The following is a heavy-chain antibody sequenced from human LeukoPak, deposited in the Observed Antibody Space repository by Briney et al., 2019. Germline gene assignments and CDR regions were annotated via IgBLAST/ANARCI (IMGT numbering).Heavy chain of an antibody. CDR1: GFTFSSYS. D-gene: IGHD1-26*01. V-gene: IGHV3-21*01. Sequence: PGGSLRLSCAASGFTFSSYSMNWVRQAPGKGLEWVSSINSSSSYIYSADSVQGRFTLSRDNAKNSLYLQMNSLRPEDTAVNYCARENSGSYYQFDCWGQGTLVTVSS. J-gene: IGHJ4*02. CDR2: INSSSSYI. CDR3: ARENSGSYYQFDC.